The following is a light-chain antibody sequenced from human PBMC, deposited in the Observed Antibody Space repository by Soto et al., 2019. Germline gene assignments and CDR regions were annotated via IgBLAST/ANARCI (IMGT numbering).Light chain of an antibody. CDR3: AAWDDSVKGQGV. CDR2: SNN. V-gene: IGLV1-44*01. J-gene: IGLJ2*01. Sequence: QSVLTQPPSASGTPGQRVTISCSGSSSNIGSNTVNWYQQLPGTAPKLLIYSNNQRPSGVPDRFSGSKSGTSASLAISGLQYENEADYYCAAWDDSVKGQGVFGGGTKLTVL. CDR1: SSNIGSNT.